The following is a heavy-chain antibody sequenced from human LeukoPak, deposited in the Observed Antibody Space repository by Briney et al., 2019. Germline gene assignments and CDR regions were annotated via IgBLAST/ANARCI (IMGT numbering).Heavy chain of an antibody. Sequence: PGGSLRLSCAASGFTFSSYSMNWVRQAPGKGLEWVSSISSSSSYIYYADSVKGRFTISRDNAKNSLYLQMNSLRAEDTAVYYCARDLWLQPTLDDAFDIWGQGAMVTVSS. CDR2: ISSSSSYI. CDR3: ARDLWLQPTLDDAFDI. CDR1: GFTFSSYS. D-gene: IGHD5-24*01. V-gene: IGHV3-21*01. J-gene: IGHJ3*02.